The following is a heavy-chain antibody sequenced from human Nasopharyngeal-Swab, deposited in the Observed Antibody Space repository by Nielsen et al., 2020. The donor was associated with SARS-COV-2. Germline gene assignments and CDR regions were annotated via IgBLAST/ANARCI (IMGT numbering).Heavy chain of an antibody. CDR1: GFIFSSYG. J-gene: IGHJ6*03. D-gene: IGHD3-16*01. V-gene: IGHV3-30*02. Sequence: GGSLRLSCAASGFIFSSYGMHWVRQAPGKGLEWVAFIRYDGLNQHYADSVKGRFSISRDSFENTLYLQLNSLRADDTAVYYCAKDHKMDSGGGVGYMDVCGKGTTVTVSS. CDR2: IRYDGLNQ. CDR3: AKDHKMDSGGGVGYMDV.